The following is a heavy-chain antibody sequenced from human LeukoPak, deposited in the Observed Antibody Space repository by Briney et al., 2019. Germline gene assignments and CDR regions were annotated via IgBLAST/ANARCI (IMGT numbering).Heavy chain of an antibody. CDR1: GASISSGSYY. CDR2: IYDSGST. CDR3: ARNMAY. J-gene: IGHJ4*02. V-gene: IGHV4-61*01. D-gene: IGHD2/OR15-2a*01. Sequence: PSETLSLTCTVSGASISSGSYYWSWIRQPPGKGLEWIGYIYDSGSTNYNPSLKSRVTISLDTSKNQLSLKLSSVTAADTAVYYCARNMAYWGQGTLVTVSS.